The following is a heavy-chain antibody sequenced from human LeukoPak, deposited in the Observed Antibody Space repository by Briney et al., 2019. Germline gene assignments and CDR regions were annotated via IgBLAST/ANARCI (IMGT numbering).Heavy chain of an antibody. V-gene: IGHV3-11*01. CDR1: GFRFDDYY. J-gene: IGHJ4*02. CDR2: VSASGNIL. CDR3: ARHMVLSPCDY. D-gene: IGHD3-10*01. Sequence: PGGSLRPSCAASGFRFDDYYFSWIRQAPGKGLEWISFVSASGNILDHADSVKGRFTTSRDNAKNSVYLQMNNVQAEDTAVYHCARHMVLSPCDYWGPGTLVTVSS.